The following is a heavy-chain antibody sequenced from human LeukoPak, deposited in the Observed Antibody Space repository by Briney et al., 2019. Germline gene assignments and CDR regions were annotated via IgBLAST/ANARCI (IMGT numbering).Heavy chain of an antibody. Sequence: PSETLSLTCAVSGGSITTTNWWSWVRQPPGKGLEWIGEVHLSGATNYNPSLESRVSMSIDKSKNHLSLEVTSVTAADTAIYYCTRESGSFSPFGFWGQGTLLTVSS. CDR1: GGSITTTNW. D-gene: IGHD1-26*01. CDR3: TRESGSFSPFGF. V-gene: IGHV4-4*02. CDR2: VHLSGAT. J-gene: IGHJ4*02.